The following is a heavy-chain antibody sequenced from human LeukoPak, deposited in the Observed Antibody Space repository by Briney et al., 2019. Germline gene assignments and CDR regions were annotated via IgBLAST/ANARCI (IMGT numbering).Heavy chain of an antibody. Sequence: SQTLSLTCTVSGGSISSGVYYWSWIRQHPGKGLEWIGYIYYSGSTYYNPSLKSRVTISVDTSKNQFSLKLSSVTAADTAVYYCARAPSYYDSSGYPLDYWGQGTLVTVSS. CDR1: GGSISSGVYY. CDR2: IYYSGST. V-gene: IGHV4-31*03. CDR3: ARAPSYYDSSGYPLDY. D-gene: IGHD3-22*01. J-gene: IGHJ4*02.